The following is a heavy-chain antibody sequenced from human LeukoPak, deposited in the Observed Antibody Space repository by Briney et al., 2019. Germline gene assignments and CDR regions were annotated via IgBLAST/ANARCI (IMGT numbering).Heavy chain of an antibody. CDR3: ARLRITMVRGVPTLYYFDY. V-gene: IGHV4-59*08. CDR1: GGSIGSYY. CDR2: IYYSGST. Sequence: PSETLSLTCTVSGGSIGSYYWSWIRQPPGKGLEWIGYIYYSGSTNYNPSLKSRVTISVDTSKNQFSLKLSSVTAADTAVYYCARLRITMVRGVPTLYYFDYWGQGTLVTVSS. D-gene: IGHD3-10*01. J-gene: IGHJ4*02.